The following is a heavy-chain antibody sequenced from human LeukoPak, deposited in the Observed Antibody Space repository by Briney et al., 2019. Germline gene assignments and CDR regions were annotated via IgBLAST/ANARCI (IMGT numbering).Heavy chain of an antibody. CDR2: IKQNGGEK. D-gene: IGHD4-23*01. V-gene: IGHV3-7*01. Sequence: GGSLRLSCAASGFTFTCCWMSWVRHTPGKGREWVASIKQNGGEKFYADSVKGRFTISRDNTKNSLYLQLSSLRAEDTAVYYCARVPGVTRYFDSWGQGILVTVSS. CDR1: GFTFTCCW. CDR3: ARVPGVTRYFDS. J-gene: IGHJ4*02.